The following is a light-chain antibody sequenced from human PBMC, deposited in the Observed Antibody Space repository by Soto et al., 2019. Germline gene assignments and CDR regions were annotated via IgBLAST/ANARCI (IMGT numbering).Light chain of an antibody. CDR3: QQRSNWPLT. V-gene: IGKV3-11*01. J-gene: IGKJ4*01. CDR1: QSVSNY. Sequence: EIVLTQSPATLSVSPGEIATLSFRASQSVSNYLAWYQQKPGQAPRLLIYEASNRASGIPARFSGRGSGTDFTLTISSLEPQDFAVYYCQQRSNWPLTFGGGTKVDIK. CDR2: EAS.